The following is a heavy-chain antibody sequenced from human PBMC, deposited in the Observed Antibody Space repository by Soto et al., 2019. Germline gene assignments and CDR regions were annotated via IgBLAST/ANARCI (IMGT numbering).Heavy chain of an antibody. D-gene: IGHD5-18*01. V-gene: IGHV3-23*01. Sequence: PGGSLRLSCAASGFTFSSYAMSWVRQAPGKGLEWVSAISGSGGSTYYADSVKGRFTISRDNSKNSLYLQMNSLRAGDTALYYCARGHHSMDVWGQGATVTVSS. CDR2: ISGSGGST. CDR3: ARGHHSMDV. CDR1: GFTFSSYA. J-gene: IGHJ6*02.